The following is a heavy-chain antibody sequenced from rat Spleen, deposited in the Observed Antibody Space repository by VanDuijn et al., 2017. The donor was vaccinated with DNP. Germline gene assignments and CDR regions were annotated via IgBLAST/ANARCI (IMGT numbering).Heavy chain of an antibody. J-gene: IGHJ1*01. V-gene: IGHV2S12*01. CDR3: TRDQDSYYWYFDF. CDR1: GFIFSDYA. Sequence: VQLVESGGGLVQPGNSLRLSCAASGFIFSDYAMAWVRQPPGKGLEWIAAISSGGSTYYNSPLKSRLSISRDTSRSQVFLEMHSLQTEDTAIYFCTRDQDSYYWYFDFWGPGTMVTVSS. CDR2: ISSGGST.